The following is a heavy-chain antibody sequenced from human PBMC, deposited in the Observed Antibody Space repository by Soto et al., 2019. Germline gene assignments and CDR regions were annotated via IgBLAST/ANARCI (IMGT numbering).Heavy chain of an antibody. CDR3: ATSTTGTGGDAFDI. D-gene: IGHD1-1*01. CDR1: GYTFTGYY. V-gene: IGHV1-2*04. J-gene: IGHJ3*02. CDR2: INPNSGGT. Sequence: ASVKVSCKASGYTFTGYYMHWVRQAPGQGLEWMGWINPNSGGTNYAQKFQGWVTMIRDTSISTAYMELSRLGFDDTAVYYCATSTTGTGGDAFDIWGQGTMVTVSS.